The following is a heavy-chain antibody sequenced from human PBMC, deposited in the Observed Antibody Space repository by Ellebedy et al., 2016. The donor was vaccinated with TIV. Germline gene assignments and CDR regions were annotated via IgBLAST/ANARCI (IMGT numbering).Heavy chain of an antibody. CDR3: ARHGDYGGIGDY. D-gene: IGHD4-23*01. CDR2: INAGNGNT. Sequence: ASVKVSCKASGGTFSRYAISWVRQAPGEGLEWMGWINAGNGNTKYSQKFQGRVTITRDTSASTAYMELSSLRSEDTAVYYCARHGDYGGIGDYWGQGTLVTVSS. J-gene: IGHJ4*02. V-gene: IGHV1-3*01. CDR1: GGTFSRYA.